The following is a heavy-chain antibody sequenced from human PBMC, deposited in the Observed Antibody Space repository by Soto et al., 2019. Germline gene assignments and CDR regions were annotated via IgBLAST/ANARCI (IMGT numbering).Heavy chain of an antibody. CDR3: TKNSAYALDY. Sequence: PSETLSLTCDVSRYSINNNNWWSWVRQPPGGGLEWIGELHQGGSTNYIPSLERRVTLSVDISKNQFFLKLSSVTAADTAVYYCTKNSAYALDYWGQGTLVTVSS. CDR2: LHQGGST. D-gene: IGHD5-12*01. CDR1: RYSINNNNW. V-gene: IGHV4-4*02. J-gene: IGHJ4*02.